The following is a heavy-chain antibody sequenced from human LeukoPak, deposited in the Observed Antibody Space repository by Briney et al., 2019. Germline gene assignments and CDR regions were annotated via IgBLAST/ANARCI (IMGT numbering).Heavy chain of an antibody. J-gene: IGHJ6*02. CDR3: ARDMRLITIFGVVGDYYYGMDV. D-gene: IGHD3-3*01. Sequence: ASVKVSCKASGGTFSSYAISWVRQAPGQGLEWMGGIIPIFGTASYAQKFQGRVTITADESTSTAYMELSSLRSEDTAVYYCARDMRLITIFGVVGDYYYGMDVWGQGTTVTVSS. CDR2: IIPIFGTA. V-gene: IGHV1-69*13. CDR1: GGTFSSYA.